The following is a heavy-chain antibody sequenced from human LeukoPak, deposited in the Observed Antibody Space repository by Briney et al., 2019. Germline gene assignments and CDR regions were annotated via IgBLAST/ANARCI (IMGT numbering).Heavy chain of an antibody. CDR1: GGSISSGGYY. CDR3: ARGWTAMAPFGY. Sequence: SETLSLTCTVSGGSISSGGYYWSWIRQHPGKGLEWIGYIYYSGSTYYNPSLKSRVTISVDTSKNQFSLKLSSVTAADTAVYYCARGWTAMAPFGYWGQGTLVTVSS. J-gene: IGHJ4*02. D-gene: IGHD5-18*01. V-gene: IGHV4-31*03. CDR2: IYYSGST.